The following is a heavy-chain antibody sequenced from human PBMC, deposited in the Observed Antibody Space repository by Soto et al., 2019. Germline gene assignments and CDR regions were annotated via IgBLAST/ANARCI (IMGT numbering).Heavy chain of an antibody. CDR3: ARHLDDYNVAALDY. J-gene: IGHJ4*02. Sequence: EVQLLETGGGLVQPGGSLRLSCAASGFTFSSYSMTWVHQAPGKGLEWVSAISGSGGRTFYADSVKGRFTVSRANSENTLYVQMTSLRAEDTAVYFCARHLDDYNVAALDYWGQGTLVTVSS. V-gene: IGHV3-23*01. D-gene: IGHD4-4*01. CDR1: GFTFSSYS. CDR2: ISGSGGRT.